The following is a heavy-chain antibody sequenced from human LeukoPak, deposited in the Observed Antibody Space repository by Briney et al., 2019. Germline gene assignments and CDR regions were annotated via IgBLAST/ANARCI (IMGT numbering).Heavy chain of an antibody. CDR3: AREGGAEGSGSYLTYYYFDY. V-gene: IGHV6-1*01. Sequence: SQTLSLTCAISEDSVSSNSAAWNWIRQSPSRGLEWLGRTYYRSKWYNDYAVSVKSRITINPDTSKNQFSLQLNSVTPEDTAVYYCAREGGAEGSGSYLTYYYFDYWGQGTLVTVSS. CDR2: TYYRSKWYN. CDR1: EDSVSSNSAA. D-gene: IGHD3-10*01. J-gene: IGHJ4*02.